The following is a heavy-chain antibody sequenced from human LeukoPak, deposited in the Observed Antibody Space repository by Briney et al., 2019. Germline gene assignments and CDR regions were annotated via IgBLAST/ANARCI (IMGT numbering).Heavy chain of an antibody. Sequence: SETLSLTCTVSGGSISSYYWGWIRQPPGKGLEWIGSIYYSGSTYYNPSLKSRVTISVDTSKNQFSLKLSSVTAADTAVYYCARHQIFLRYFDYWGQGTLVTVSS. V-gene: IGHV4-39*01. CDR2: IYYSGST. D-gene: IGHD3-9*01. J-gene: IGHJ4*02. CDR1: GGSISSYY. CDR3: ARHQIFLRYFDY.